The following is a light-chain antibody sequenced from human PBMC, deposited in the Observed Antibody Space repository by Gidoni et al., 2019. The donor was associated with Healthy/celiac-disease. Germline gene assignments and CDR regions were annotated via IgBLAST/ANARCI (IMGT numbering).Light chain of an antibody. CDR2: RNN. CDR1: SSTIGSNY. J-gene: IGLJ3*02. V-gene: IGLV1-47*01. Sequence: QSVLTQPPSASGTPGQRVTISCSGSSSTIGSNYVYWYQQLPGTAPKLLIYRNNQRPSGVPDRFSGSKSGTSASLAISGLRSEDEADYYCAAWDDSLSGLKVFGGGTKLTVL. CDR3: AAWDDSLSGLKV.